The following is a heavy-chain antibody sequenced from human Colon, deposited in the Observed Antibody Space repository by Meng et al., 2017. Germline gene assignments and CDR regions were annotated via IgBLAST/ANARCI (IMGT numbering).Heavy chain of an antibody. J-gene: IGHJ4*02. Sequence: VQLQQAGPGLVRPSETLPLICAVPGASVRSPDHQWGWVRQPPGKGLEWIGYARIDYANTNYNPSLKSRVNVSLDTSKNQFSLNVRSVTAADTAVYYCARDYWGSLDFWGQGILVTVSS. CDR1: GASVRSPDHQ. CDR3: ARDYWGSLDF. V-gene: IGHV4-61*08. D-gene: IGHD3-16*01. CDR2: ARIDYANT.